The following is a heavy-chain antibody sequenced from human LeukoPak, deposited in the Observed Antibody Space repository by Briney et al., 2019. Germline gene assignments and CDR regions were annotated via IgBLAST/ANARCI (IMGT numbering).Heavy chain of an antibody. D-gene: IGHD3-10*01. CDR3: AKDQKVYYGSGSHSDY. J-gene: IGHJ4*02. Sequence: PGGSLRLSCAASGFTFSSYWMSWVRQAPGKGLEWVANIKQDGSEKYYVDSVKGRFTISRDNAKNSLYLQMNSLRAEDTAVYYCAKDQKVYYGSGSHSDYWGQGTLVTVSS. CDR1: GFTFSSYW. V-gene: IGHV3-7*01. CDR2: IKQDGSEK.